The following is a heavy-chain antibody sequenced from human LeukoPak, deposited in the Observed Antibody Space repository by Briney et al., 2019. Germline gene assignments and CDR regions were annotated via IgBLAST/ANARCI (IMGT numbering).Heavy chain of an antibody. Sequence: GGSLRLSCAASGFTFSSYWMSWVRQAPEKGLEWVANIKQDGSEKYYVDSVKGRFSISRDNAKNSLYLQMNSLRAEDTAVYYCARVYGSGSYWGVGFDYWGQGTLVTVSS. CDR3: ARVYGSGSYWGVGFDY. J-gene: IGHJ4*02. V-gene: IGHV3-7*01. CDR1: GFTFSSYW. CDR2: IKQDGSEK. D-gene: IGHD3-10*01.